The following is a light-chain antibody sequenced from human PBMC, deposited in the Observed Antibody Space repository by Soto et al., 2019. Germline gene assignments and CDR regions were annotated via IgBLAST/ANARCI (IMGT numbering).Light chain of an antibody. Sequence: QSALTQPRSVSGSPGQSVTISCTGTSSDVGGYNYVSWYQQHPGKAPKLMIYGVSKRPSGVPDRFSGPKSGNTASLTISGLQAEDEADYYFCTYAGSYPSVVFGGGTKLTVL. CDR3: CTYAGSYPSVV. CDR2: GVS. J-gene: IGLJ2*01. V-gene: IGLV2-11*01. CDR1: SSDVGGYNY.